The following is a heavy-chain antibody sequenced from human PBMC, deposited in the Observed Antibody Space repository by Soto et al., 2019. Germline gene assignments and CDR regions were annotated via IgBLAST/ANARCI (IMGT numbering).Heavy chain of an antibody. CDR3: ARYDAESGSNKIDP. Sequence: QVQLQESGPGLVKPSETLSVTCTVSGGSVSSRSHFWSWIRQPPGGGLQWIGYIFYSGSTNYNPSLTSRATLSVDTSRNQFSLRLTSVTAADTGFYYCARYDAESGSNKIDPWGQGTLVTVSS. J-gene: IGHJ5*02. D-gene: IGHD5-12*01. CDR2: IFYSGST. CDR1: GGSVSSRSHF. V-gene: IGHV4-61*01.